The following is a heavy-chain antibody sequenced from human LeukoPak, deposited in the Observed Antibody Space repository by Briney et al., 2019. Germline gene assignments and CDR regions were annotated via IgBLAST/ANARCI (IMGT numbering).Heavy chain of an antibody. D-gene: IGHD3-16*01. CDR1: GFTFSTYS. CDR2: ISSSSSTI. J-gene: IGHJ4*02. V-gene: IGHV3-48*01. Sequence: GGSLRLSCAASGFTFSTYSMNWVRQAPGMGLEWVSYISSSSSTIYYADSVKGRFTISRDNGKNSLYLQMNSLRAEDTAVYYCAREWGPSLDYWGQGTLVTVSS. CDR3: AREWGPSLDY.